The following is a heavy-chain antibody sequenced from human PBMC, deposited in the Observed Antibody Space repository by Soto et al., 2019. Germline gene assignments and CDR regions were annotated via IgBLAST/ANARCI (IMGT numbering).Heavy chain of an antibody. CDR2: SIPIFGTA. D-gene: IGHD6-13*01. J-gene: IGHJ5*02. CDR1: GGTFSSYA. Sequence: QVQLVQSGAEVKKPGSSVKVSCKASGGTFSSYAISWVRQAPGQGLEWMGGSIPIFGTANYSQKFQGRVTITADKSTRTAYMELSRLRSEDTAVYYCARGRGAGQQQRGAGARGWFDPWGQGTLVTVSS. V-gene: IGHV1-69*06. CDR3: ARGRGAGQQQRGAGARGWFDP.